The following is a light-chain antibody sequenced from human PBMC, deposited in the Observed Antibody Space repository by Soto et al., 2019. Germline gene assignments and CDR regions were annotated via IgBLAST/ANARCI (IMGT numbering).Light chain of an antibody. V-gene: IGKV3-20*01. CDR2: GAS. Sequence: ETVLTQSPGTLSLSPGERATLSCRASQSVRSSLLAWYQHKPGQTPRLLIYGASSRATGIPDRFSGSGSGTDFTLTISRLEPGDFAVYYCQQYGSPWTFGQGTKVEIK. CDR3: QQYGSPWT. CDR1: QSVRSSL. J-gene: IGKJ1*01.